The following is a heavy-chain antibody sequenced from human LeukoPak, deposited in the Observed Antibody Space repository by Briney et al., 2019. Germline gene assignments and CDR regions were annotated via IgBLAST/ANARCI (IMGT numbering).Heavy chain of an antibody. V-gene: IGHV4-34*01. Sequence: SETLSLICAVYGGSFSGYYWSWIRQPTGKGLEWIGEINHSGSTNYNPSLKSRITVSVDTSKNQFSLKLSSVTAADTAVYYCASSPSEMATRGRKFDYWGQGTLVTVSS. CDR2: INHSGST. D-gene: IGHD5-24*01. J-gene: IGHJ4*02. CDR1: GGSFSGYY. CDR3: ASSPSEMATRGRKFDY.